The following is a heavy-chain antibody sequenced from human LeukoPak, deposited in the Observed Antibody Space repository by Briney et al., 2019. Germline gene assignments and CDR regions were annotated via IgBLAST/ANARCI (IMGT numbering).Heavy chain of an antibody. Sequence: ASVKVSCKASGYTFTSYGISWVRQAPGQGLEWMGWISAYNGNTNYAQKLQGRVTMTTDTSTSTAYMELRSLRSDDTAVYYCARAEAAAGTTYYFDYWGQGTLVTVSS. V-gene: IGHV1-18*01. CDR2: ISAYNGNT. D-gene: IGHD6-13*01. J-gene: IGHJ4*02. CDR3: ARAEAAAGTTYYFDY. CDR1: GYTFTSYG.